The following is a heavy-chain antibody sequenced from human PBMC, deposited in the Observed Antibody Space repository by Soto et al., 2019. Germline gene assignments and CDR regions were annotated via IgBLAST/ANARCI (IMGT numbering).Heavy chain of an antibody. CDR2: ISSSSSYT. D-gene: IGHD5-12*01. CDR1: GFTFSDYY. J-gene: IGHJ4*02. Sequence: QVQLVESGGGLVKPGGSLRLSCAASGFTFSDYYMSWIRQAPGKGLEWVSYISSSSSYTNYADSVKGRFTISRDNAKNSLYLQRNSLRAEDTAVYYCARDSRGGGYEQAFDYWGQGTLVTVSS. V-gene: IGHV3-11*05. CDR3: ARDSRGGGYEQAFDY.